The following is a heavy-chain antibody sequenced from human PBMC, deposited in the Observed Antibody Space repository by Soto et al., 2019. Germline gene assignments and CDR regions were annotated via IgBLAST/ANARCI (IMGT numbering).Heavy chain of an antibody. CDR3: ASTGTTGGYYYYGIDV. CDR1: GGTFSCYA. D-gene: IGHD1-7*01. J-gene: IGHJ6*02. V-gene: IGHV1-69*01. Sequence: QVQLVQSGAEVKKPGSSVKVSCTASGGTFSCYAISWGRQAHGPGPACLGGVIPIFCTANYAQKFQGRVTITADESTSTAYMELSRLRSEDTGVYYCASTGTTGGYYYYGIDVWGQGTTVTVSS. CDR2: VIPIFCTA.